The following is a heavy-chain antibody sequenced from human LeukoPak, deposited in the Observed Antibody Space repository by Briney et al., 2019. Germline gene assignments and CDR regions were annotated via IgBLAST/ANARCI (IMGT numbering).Heavy chain of an antibody. V-gene: IGHV4-30-2*01. J-gene: IGHJ6*04. CDR1: GGSISSGGYS. CDR2: IYHSGST. D-gene: IGHD2-15*01. CDR3: ARSRITDGMDV. Sequence: PSQTLSLTCAVSGGSISSGGYSWSWIRQPPGKGLEWIGYIYHSGSTYYNPSLKSRVTISVDRSKNQFSLKLSSVTAADTAVYYCARSRITDGMDVWGKGTTVTVSS.